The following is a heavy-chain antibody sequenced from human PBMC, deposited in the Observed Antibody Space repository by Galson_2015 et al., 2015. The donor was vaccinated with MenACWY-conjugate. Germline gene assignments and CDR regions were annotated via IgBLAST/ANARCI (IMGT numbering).Heavy chain of an antibody. D-gene: IGHD5-18*01. J-gene: IGHJ6*03. CDR3: ARVGTWIHQYFYDMDV. CDR1: GFTFTGYE. V-gene: IGHV3-48*03. Sequence: SLRLSCAASGFTFTGYEFNWVRQAPGKGLEWLSYISKSGSPIYYADSVKGRFTISRDNIKKSLFLEMNSLRAGDTGVYYCARVGTWIHQYFYDMDVWGKGT. CDR2: ISKSGSPI.